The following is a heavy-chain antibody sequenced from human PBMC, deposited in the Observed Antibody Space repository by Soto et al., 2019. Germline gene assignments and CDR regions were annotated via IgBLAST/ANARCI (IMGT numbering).Heavy chain of an antibody. CDR3: ASYCSGGSCYSVSL. CDR1: GGSFSGYY. V-gene: IGHV4-34*01. J-gene: IGHJ4*02. CDR2: INHSGST. Sequence: PSETLSLTCAVYGGSFSGYYWSWIRQPPGKGLEWIGEINHSGSTNYNPSLKSRVTISVDTSKNQFSLKLSSVTAADTAVYYCASYCSGGSCYSVSLWGQGTMVTLSS. D-gene: IGHD2-15*01.